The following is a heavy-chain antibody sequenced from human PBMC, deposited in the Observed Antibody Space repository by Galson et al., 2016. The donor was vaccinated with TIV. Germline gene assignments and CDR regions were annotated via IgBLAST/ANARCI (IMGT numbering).Heavy chain of an antibody. V-gene: IGHV6-1*01. CDR3: SRGNWNYGMGGAMDV. J-gene: IGHJ6*02. Sequence: CAISGDSVSGNTAAWNWVRQSPSRGLEWLGRTYYTSKWNTDYAVSVKGRIIIRPDTSMKQVSLQLSSVIPDDTAVYYCSRGNWNYGMGGAMDVWGRGTTVTVSS. CDR1: GDSVSGNTAA. CDR2: TYYTSKWNT. D-gene: IGHD1-7*01.